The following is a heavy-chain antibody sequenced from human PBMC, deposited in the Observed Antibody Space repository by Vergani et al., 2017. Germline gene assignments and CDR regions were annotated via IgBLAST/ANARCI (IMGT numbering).Heavy chain of an antibody. D-gene: IGHD2/OR15-2a*01. CDR2: INPSGGST. CDR1: GYTFTSYY. V-gene: IGHV1-46*01. CDR3: ARVIGGGDYYYYYGMDV. J-gene: IGHJ6*02. Sequence: QVQLVQSGAEVKKPGASVKVSCKASGYTFTSYYMHWVRQAPGQGLEWMGIINPSGGSTSYAQKFQGRVTMTRDTSTSTVYMELSSLRSEETAVYYCARVIGGGDYYYYYGMDVWGQGTTVTVSS.